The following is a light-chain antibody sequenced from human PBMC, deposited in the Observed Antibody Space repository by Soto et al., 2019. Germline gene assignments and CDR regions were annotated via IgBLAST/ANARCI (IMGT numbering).Light chain of an antibody. CDR2: AAS. Sequence: EIVLTQSPGTLSLSPGERATLSCRASQSLTNNYLAWYQQKPGQPPRLLIYAASSRATGIPDRFSGSGSETDFTLTISRLEPEDFAVYYCQQYSSSLPVTFGGGTNVEIK. CDR1: QSLTNNY. CDR3: QQYSSSLPVT. V-gene: IGKV3-20*01. J-gene: IGKJ4*01.